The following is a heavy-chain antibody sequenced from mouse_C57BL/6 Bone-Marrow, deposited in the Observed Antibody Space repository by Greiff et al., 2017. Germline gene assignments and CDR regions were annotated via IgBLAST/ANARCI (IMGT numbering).Heavy chain of an antibody. CDR1: GFNITDDY. Sequence: EVQLQQSGAELVRPGASVKLSCTASGFNITDDYMHWVKQRPEQGLEWIGWIDPENGDTDYASKFQGKATMTADTSSNTAYLQLSSLTSEDTAVYYCTSYGSFDYWGQGTTLTVSS. V-gene: IGHV14-4*01. CDR3: TSYGSFDY. J-gene: IGHJ2*01. D-gene: IGHD1-1*01. CDR2: IDPENGDT.